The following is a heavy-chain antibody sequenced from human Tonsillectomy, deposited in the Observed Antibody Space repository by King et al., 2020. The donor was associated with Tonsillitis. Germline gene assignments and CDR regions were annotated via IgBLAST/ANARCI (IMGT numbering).Heavy chain of an antibody. CDR1: GGTFSSYA. D-gene: IGHD1-7*01. V-gene: IGHV1-69*09. J-gene: IGHJ5*02. CDR3: AGVIYNWNYVSGWFDP. CDR2: FIPILRIS. Sequence: QLVQSGAEVKKPGSSVKVSCKASGGTFSSYAISWVRQAPGQGLEWMGRFIPILRISNYAQKFQGRVTITADKSTSTAYMELSSLRSEDTAVYYCAGVIYNWNYVSGWFDPWGQGTLVTVSS.